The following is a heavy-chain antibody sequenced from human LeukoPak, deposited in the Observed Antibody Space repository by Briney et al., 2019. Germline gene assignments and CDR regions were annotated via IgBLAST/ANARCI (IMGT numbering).Heavy chain of an antibody. J-gene: IGHJ4*02. Sequence: GGSLRLSCAASGFTFSSYSMNWVRQAPGKGLEWVSYISSSSNTIYYADSVKGRFTISRDNAKNSLYLQMNSLRAEDTAMYYCARDPSPQADSYYFDYWSQGTLVTVSS. V-gene: IGHV3-48*01. CDR1: GFTFSSYS. CDR2: ISSSSNTI. D-gene: IGHD2-15*01. CDR3: ARDPSPQADSYYFDY.